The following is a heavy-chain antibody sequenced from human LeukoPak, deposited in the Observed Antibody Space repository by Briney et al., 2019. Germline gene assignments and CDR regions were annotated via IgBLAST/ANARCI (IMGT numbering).Heavy chain of an antibody. D-gene: IGHD3-22*01. CDR1: GFTFSSYW. Sequence: GGSLRLSCAASGFTFSSYWMSWVRQAPGKGLEWVANIKQDGSEKYYVDSVKGRFTISRDNAKNSLYLQMNSLRAKDTAVYYCARELYDSSGYYYKSFDYWGQGTLVTVSS. J-gene: IGHJ4*02. CDR2: IKQDGSEK. CDR3: ARELYDSSGYYYKSFDY. V-gene: IGHV3-7*01.